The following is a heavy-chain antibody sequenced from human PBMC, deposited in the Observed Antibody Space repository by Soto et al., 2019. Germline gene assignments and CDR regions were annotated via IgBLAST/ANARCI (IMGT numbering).Heavy chain of an antibody. CDR3: TLNHCAGGGCYDRDY. CDR2: ISSGGSP. Sequence: SETLSLTCDVSDESVTSPGNYWNWIRQRPDTGLEWIGYISSGGSPFYNPSLKSRVSISLDTSKNVISLTLRSVTAADTALYYCTLNHCAGGGCYDRDYWGRGTRVTVSS. CDR1: DESVTSPGNY. D-gene: IGHD2-21*01. V-gene: IGHV4-31*11. J-gene: IGHJ1*01.